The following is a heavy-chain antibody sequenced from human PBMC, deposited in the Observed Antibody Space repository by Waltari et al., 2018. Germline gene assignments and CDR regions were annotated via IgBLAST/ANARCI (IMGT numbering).Heavy chain of an antibody. CDR3: AGGSALWRAASDY. V-gene: IGHV3-21*01. CDR1: GFTFSSYS. D-gene: IGHD3-16*01. CDR2: ISSSSSYI. J-gene: IGHJ4*02. Sequence: EVQLVESGGGLVKPGGSLRLSCAASGFTFSSYSMNWVRQAPGKGLEWVSSISSSSSYIYYADSVKGRFTISRDNAKNSLYLQMNSLRAEDTAVYYCAGGSALWRAASDYWGQGTLVTVSS.